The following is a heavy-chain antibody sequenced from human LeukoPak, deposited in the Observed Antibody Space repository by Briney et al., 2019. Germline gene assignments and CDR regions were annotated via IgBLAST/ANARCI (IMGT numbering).Heavy chain of an antibody. J-gene: IGHJ4*02. CDR3: SRLTRLSTSPDRYYLDY. V-gene: IGHV4-4*09. D-gene: IGHD6-6*01. Sequence: SETLSLTCTVSGDSISSYYWSWIRQPPGKGLEWIGYIYTSGGTNYIPSLKGRVTILIDTSKTQFSLTLSSAAAACSAVYYCSRLTRLSTSPDRYYLDYWGQGTLVTVSS. CDR1: GDSISSYY. CDR2: IYTSGGT.